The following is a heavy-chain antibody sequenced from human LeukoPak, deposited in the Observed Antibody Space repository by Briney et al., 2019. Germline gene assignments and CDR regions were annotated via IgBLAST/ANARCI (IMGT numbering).Heavy chain of an antibody. CDR1: GYTFSDYY. J-gene: IGHJ4*02. CDR2: INLSSGGT. D-gene: IGHD3-22*01. CDR3: ARRKDTSGYDY. V-gene: IGHV1-2*02. Sequence: GASVKVSCKASGYTFSDYYMHWVRQAPGQGLEWMGWINLSSGGTKYAQMFQGRTTVTRDTSISTVYMELSSLRSDDSAVYYCARRKDTSGYDYWGQGTLVTVSS.